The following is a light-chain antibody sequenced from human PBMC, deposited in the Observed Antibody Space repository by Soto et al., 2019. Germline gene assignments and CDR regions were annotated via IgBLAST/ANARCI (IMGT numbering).Light chain of an antibody. CDR1: SSNIGSKP. CDR2: SNN. Sequence: QSVLTPPPSASGTPGQRVTISCSGSSSNIGSKPVNWYQQLPGTAPKLLIYSNNQRPSGVPDRFSGSKSGTSASLAIRGLQSEDEADYYCAAWDDSLNGVVFGGGTKLTVL. CDR3: AAWDDSLNGVV. J-gene: IGLJ2*01. V-gene: IGLV1-44*01.